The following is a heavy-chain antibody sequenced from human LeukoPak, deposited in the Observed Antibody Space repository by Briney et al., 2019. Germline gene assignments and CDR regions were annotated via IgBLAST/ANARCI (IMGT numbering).Heavy chain of an antibody. Sequence: SETLSLTCTVSGDSISSRTHYWGWIRRSPGKGLEWIASIYYSGDTYYNPSLRSRVTISVDTSKNQFSLNLSSVTAPDTAVYFCARQRVGASIDYWGQGTLVTVSS. CDR2: IYYSGDT. CDR3: ARQRVGASIDY. CDR1: GDSISSRTHY. V-gene: IGHV4-39*01. J-gene: IGHJ4*02. D-gene: IGHD1-26*01.